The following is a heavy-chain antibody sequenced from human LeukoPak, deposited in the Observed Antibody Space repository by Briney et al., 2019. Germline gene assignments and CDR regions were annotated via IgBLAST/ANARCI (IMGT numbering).Heavy chain of an antibody. Sequence: GGSLRLSCAASGFTFGNYGMSWVRQAPGKGLEWVSGINWNGGSTGYADSVEGRFTISRDNAKNSQYLQMNSLRVEDTALYYCARAQTYGDSRLLLDYWGQGALVTVSS. V-gene: IGHV3-20*04. CDR3: ARAQTYGDSRLLLDY. J-gene: IGHJ4*02. CDR1: GFTFGNYG. D-gene: IGHD2-21*02. CDR2: INWNGGST.